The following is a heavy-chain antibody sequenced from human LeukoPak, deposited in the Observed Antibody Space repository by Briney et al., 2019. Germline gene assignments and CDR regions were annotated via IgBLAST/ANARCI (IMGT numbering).Heavy chain of an antibody. Sequence: SESLSLTCAVSGYSMSSGHYWGWIRQPPGKGLEWIGSIHHSGSTYYNPPLKSRVTISVDTSNNKFSLKLSSVTAADTAVYCCARRYCGSISCYLDFWGQGTLVTVSS. CDR2: IHHSGST. D-gene: IGHD2-2*01. V-gene: IGHV4-38-2*01. J-gene: IGHJ4*02. CDR1: GYSMSSGHY. CDR3: ARRYCGSISCYLDF.